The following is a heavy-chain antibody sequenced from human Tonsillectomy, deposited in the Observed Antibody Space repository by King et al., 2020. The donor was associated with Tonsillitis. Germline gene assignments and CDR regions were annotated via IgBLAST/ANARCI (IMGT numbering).Heavy chain of an antibody. CDR3: AKEGAADNFDY. CDR1: GFTFISYA. Sequence: VQLVESGGGLVQPGGSLRLSCAASGFTFISYAMSWVRQAPGKGLEWVSAIMGSGGSTYYADTVKGRFTIARDNSKNTLYLQMNSLRAEDTAGYYCAKEGAADNFDYWGQGTLVTVSS. CDR2: IMGSGGST. J-gene: IGHJ4*02. V-gene: IGHV3-23*04. D-gene: IGHD1-26*01.